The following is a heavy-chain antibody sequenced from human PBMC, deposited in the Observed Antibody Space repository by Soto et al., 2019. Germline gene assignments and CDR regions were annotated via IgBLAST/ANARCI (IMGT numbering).Heavy chain of an antibody. D-gene: IGHD4-4*01. CDR1: GGSISSRTFW. Sequence: QLQLQESGPGLVKPSETLSLTCSVSGGSISSRTFWWAWIRQPPGKGLEWIGDMYYSGSSYSSPSIKSRVTLSVDTSQNQLSLKLNSVTAADTAVYYCARHPRDDYNYGGSGIFDYWGQGTLVTVSS. J-gene: IGHJ4*02. CDR3: ARHPRDDYNYGGSGIFDY. V-gene: IGHV4-39*01. CDR2: MYYSGSS.